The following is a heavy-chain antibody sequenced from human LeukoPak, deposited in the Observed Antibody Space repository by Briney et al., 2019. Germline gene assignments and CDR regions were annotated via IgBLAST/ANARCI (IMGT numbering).Heavy chain of an antibody. CDR3: TKGGYATSWYWIY. Sequence: GGSLRLSCAASGFTFSDNLMTWVRQAPGKGLEWGATIKQDGSEKYYVDSVRGRFTISRVNAENSLFLQMNSLRTEDTAVYYCTKGGYATSWYWIYWGQGTLVTVSS. CDR1: GFTFSDNL. J-gene: IGHJ4*02. D-gene: IGHD2-2*01. CDR2: IKQDGSEK. V-gene: IGHV3-7*03.